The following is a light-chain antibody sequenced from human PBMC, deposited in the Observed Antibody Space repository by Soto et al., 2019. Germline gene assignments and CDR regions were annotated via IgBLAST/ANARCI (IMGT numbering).Light chain of an antibody. CDR3: QQYSSYATST. J-gene: IGKJ1*01. CDR2: DAS. V-gene: IGKV1-5*01. CDR1: QNINSG. Sequence: DIQMTQSPSTLSASIGDRVTITCRASQNINSGLAWYQQKPGKAPNLLIYDASNLESGVPSRFSGSGSGTEFSLTITSLQPDDFATYYCQQYSSYATSTFGQGT.